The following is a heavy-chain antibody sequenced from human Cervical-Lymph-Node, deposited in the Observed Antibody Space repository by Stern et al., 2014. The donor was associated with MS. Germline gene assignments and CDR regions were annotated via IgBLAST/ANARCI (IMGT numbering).Heavy chain of an antibody. V-gene: IGHV1-69*01. J-gene: IGHJ4*02. D-gene: IGHD6-6*01. Sequence: MQLVESGAEVKKPGSSVKVSCKASGGTFNTNVISWVRQAPGQGLEWMGGIIPIFGTALYAQKFQGRATITANDSTRAHSMELSSLRSEDTAVYYCARAAYSTSSYNYWGQGTLVIVSS. CDR2: IIPIFGTA. CDR1: GGTFNTNV. CDR3: ARAAYSTSSYNY.